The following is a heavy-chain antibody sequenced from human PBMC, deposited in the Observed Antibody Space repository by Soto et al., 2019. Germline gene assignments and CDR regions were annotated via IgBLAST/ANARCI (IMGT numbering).Heavy chain of an antibody. J-gene: IGHJ4*02. V-gene: IGHV1-69*01. CDR1: GGIFSTYA. Sequence: QVQLVQSGAEVKKPGSSVKVSRKASGGIFSTYAISWLRQAPGQGLEWMGGIIPLFGTPNYAQRLQGRVTITADESTSTAYMELSRLRSEDTAVYYCARDRDDYGSGNYYNRIDFWGQGTLVTVSS. CDR3: ARDRDDYGSGNYYNRIDF. CDR2: IIPLFGTP. D-gene: IGHD3-10*01.